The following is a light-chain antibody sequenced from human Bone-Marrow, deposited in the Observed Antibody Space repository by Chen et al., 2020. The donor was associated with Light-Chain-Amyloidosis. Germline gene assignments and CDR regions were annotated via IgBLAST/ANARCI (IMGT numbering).Light chain of an antibody. V-gene: IGKV3-15*01. CDR1: QSVTTN. J-gene: IGKJ1*01. CDR3: QQYNNWPGT. CDR2: GAS. Sequence: EIVMTQSPATLSVSPGERATLPGRASQSVTTNLAWYQQKPGQGPRLLIYGASTRATGIPARFSASGSGTELTLTISSLQSEDFAVYYCQQYNNWPGTFGQGTKVEIK.